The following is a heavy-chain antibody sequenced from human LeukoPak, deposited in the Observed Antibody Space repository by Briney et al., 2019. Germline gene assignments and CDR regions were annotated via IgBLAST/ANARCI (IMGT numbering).Heavy chain of an antibody. CDR3: ARSWSGTKRDYSSYSMDV. D-gene: IGHD2-15*01. CDR1: GYSFTSYW. CDR2: IYPGDSDT. V-gene: IGHV5-51*01. J-gene: IGHJ6*03. Sequence: GESLKISCKGSGYSFTSYWIGWVRQMPGKGLEWMGIIYPGDSDTRYSPSFQGQVTISADKSISTAYLQWSSLKASDTAMYYCARSWSGTKRDYSSYSMDVWGKGTTVTVSS.